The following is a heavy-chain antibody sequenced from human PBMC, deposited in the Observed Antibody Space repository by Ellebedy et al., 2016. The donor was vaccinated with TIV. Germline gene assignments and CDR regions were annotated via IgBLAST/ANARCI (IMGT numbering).Heavy chain of an antibody. V-gene: IGHV3-15*01. Sequence: GESLKISCAASGFTFTNAWMTWVRQAPGKGLEWVGRIKKKTDGGTSDYAAPVKGRFTISRDDSKNTLYLQMNSLRAEDTAIYSCARDFGYSYGFYNFFHPWGQGSLVTVSS. CDR1: GFTFTNAW. CDR2: IKKKTDGGTS. J-gene: IGHJ5*02. CDR3: ARDFGYSYGFYNFFHP. D-gene: IGHD5-18*01.